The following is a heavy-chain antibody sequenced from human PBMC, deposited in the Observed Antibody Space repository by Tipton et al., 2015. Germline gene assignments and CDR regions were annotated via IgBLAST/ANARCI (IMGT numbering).Heavy chain of an antibody. CDR3: ARVVAVGDSRYFDY. V-gene: IGHV4-31*03. CDR1: GGSISSDGYY. J-gene: IGHJ4*02. CDR2: IYYSGTT. Sequence: LRLSCNVSGGSISSDGYYWSWLRQHPGKGLEWIGYIYYSGTTYYNPSLKSRVTISVDTSKNQFSLNLRSVTVADTAVYYCARVVAVGDSRYFDYWGQGTLVTVSS. D-gene: IGHD2-2*01.